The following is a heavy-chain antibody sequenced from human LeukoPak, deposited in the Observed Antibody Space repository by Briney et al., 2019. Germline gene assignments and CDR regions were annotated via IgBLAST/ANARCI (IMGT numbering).Heavy chain of an antibody. Sequence: GGSLRLSCTASGFSISGHWQTWVRQTPGKGLEWVAHINADGSEKSYVGSVKGRFTISKDSVENSVTLQMNSPRVEDTGVYYCGRGHYGLDVWGQGATVTASS. CDR1: GFSISGHW. J-gene: IGHJ6*02. V-gene: IGHV3-7*01. CDR3: GRGHYGLDV. CDR2: INADGSEK.